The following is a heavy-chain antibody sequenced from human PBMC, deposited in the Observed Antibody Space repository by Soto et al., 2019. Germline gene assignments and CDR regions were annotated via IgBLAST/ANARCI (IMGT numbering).Heavy chain of an antibody. J-gene: IGHJ6*02. CDR1: GGSFSGYY. D-gene: IGHD2-2*01. Sequence: PSETLSLTCAVYGGSFSGYYRSWIRQPPGKGLEWIGEINHSGSTNYNPSLKSRVTISVDTSRNQFSLKLSSVTAADTAVYYCASWSASGGYCSSTSCPKSIVDVWGQGTTVTVSS. CDR3: ASWSASGGYCSSTSCPKSIVDV. V-gene: IGHV4-34*01. CDR2: INHSGST.